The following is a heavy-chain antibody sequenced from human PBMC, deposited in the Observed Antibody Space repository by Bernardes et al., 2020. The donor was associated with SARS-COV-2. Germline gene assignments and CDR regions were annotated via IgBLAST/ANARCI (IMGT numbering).Heavy chain of an antibody. Sequence: GGSLRLSCAASGFTFNTYWIHWVRQVPGKGLVWVSRINPDGTSTTYADSVKGRFTISRDNAKNSLYLQMNSLRVEDTAVYYCARAPDCGGGNCYRSSYYYGMDVWGQGTTVTVSS. CDR1: GFTFNTYW. CDR3: ARAPDCGGGNCYRSSYYYGMDV. D-gene: IGHD2-15*01. CDR2: INPDGTST. V-gene: IGHV3-74*01. J-gene: IGHJ6*02.